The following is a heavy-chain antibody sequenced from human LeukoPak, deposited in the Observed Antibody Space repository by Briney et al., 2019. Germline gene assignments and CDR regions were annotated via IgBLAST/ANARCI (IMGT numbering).Heavy chain of an antibody. CDR1: GFTFSSYD. J-gene: IGHJ4*02. Sequence: GGSLRLSCAASGFTFSSYDMHWVRQATGKGLEWVSAIGTAGDTYYPGSVEGRFTISRENAKNSLYLQMNSLRAGDTAVYYCAREDCSSTSCYMDYWGQGTLVTVSS. CDR2: IGTAGDT. D-gene: IGHD2-2*02. V-gene: IGHV3-13*01. CDR3: AREDCSSTSCYMDY.